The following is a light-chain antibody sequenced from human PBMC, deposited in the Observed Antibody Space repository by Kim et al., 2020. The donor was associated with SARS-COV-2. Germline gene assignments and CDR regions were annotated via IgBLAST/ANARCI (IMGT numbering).Light chain of an antibody. V-gene: IGLV6-57*03. CDR1: SGSIDDNY. CDR2: EDD. Sequence: GKTVTSSCTRSSGSIDDNYVQWYQQRPGGVPTTVIYEDDQRPSGVSDRFSGSIDNSSNSASLTISGLRTEDEADYYCQSYNRDNVIFGGGTQLNVL. CDR3: QSYNRDNVI. J-gene: IGLJ2*01.